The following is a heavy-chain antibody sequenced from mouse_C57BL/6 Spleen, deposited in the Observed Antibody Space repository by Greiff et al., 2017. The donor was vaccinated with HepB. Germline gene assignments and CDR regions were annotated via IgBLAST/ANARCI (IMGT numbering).Heavy chain of an antibody. D-gene: IGHD1-1*02. CDR2: ISDGGSYT. CDR1: GFTFSSYA. J-gene: IGHJ2*01. Sequence: EVKLMESGGGLVKPGGSLKLSCAASGFTFSSYAMSWVRQTPEKRLEWVATISDGGSYTYYPDNVKGRFTISRDNAKNNLYLQMSHLKSEDTAMYYCARGGTVATRYFDYWGQGTTLTVSS. V-gene: IGHV5-4*03. CDR3: ARGGTVATRYFDY.